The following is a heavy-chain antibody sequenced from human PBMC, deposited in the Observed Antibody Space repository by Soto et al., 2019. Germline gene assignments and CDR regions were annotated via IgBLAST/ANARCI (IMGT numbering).Heavy chain of an antibody. CDR2: ITANGVGT. D-gene: IGHD2-2*01. J-gene: IGHJ4*02. V-gene: IGHV3-23*01. Sequence: PGGSLRLSCVASGFTFNTCTMGWVRQAPGKGLEWVSTITANGVGTYYADSAKGRFTISRDNSKNTLNLQMNSLRADDTAVYYCAKGGTAARTTDYWGQGTLVTVSS. CDR1: GFTFNTCT. CDR3: AKGGTAARTTDY.